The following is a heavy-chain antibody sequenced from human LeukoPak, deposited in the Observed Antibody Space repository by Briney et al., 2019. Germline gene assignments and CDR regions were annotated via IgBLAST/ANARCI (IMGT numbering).Heavy chain of an antibody. CDR3: ARLTPYSGSPLGDY. V-gene: IGHV4-39*01. D-gene: IGHD1-26*01. CDR1: GGSISSSSNL. CDR2: ISYSGST. Sequence: SETLSLTCTVSGGSISSSSNLWGWIRQPPGKGLEWIGSISYSGSTYYNPSLESRVTISVDTSKNQFSLKLSSVTAADTAVYYCARLTPYSGSPLGDYWGQGTLVTVSS. J-gene: IGHJ4*02.